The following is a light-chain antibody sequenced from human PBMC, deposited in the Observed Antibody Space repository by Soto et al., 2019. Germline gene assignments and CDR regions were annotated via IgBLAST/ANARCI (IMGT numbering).Light chain of an antibody. Sequence: EIVLTQSPATLSLSPGERATLSCRASQSVSSYLAWYQQKPDQAPRLLIYDASNKDKGIPARFSGSGSGTDLSLTISSLEPADFAAYYCQQRSNWPPYTFGQGTKLEIK. J-gene: IGKJ2*01. V-gene: IGKV3-11*01. CDR2: DAS. CDR1: QSVSSY. CDR3: QQRSNWPPYT.